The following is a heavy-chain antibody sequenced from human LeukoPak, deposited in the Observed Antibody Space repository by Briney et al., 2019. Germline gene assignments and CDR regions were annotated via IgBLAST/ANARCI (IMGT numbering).Heavy chain of an antibody. Sequence: SETLSLTCNVSDYSINSDYYWAWIRQPPGKGLEWIGDMFYSGSTSYNPSLKSRVSISLDTPKNQFSLKLGSVTAADTALYYCARGHRAYHWFDPWGQGTLVTVSS. CDR2: MFYSGST. CDR3: ARGHRAYHWFDP. V-gene: IGHV4-38-2*02. J-gene: IGHJ5*02. CDR1: DYSINSDYY. D-gene: IGHD3-16*01.